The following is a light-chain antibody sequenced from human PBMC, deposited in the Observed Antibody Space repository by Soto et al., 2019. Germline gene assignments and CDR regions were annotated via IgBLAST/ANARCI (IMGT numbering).Light chain of an antibody. CDR3: QQYFEWPPMT. V-gene: IGKV3-15*01. Sequence: EVMLIQSPATLSMSPGERATLSCRASETVATNLAWYQQKPGQAPRLLISGASTRSAGISDRFRGGGSGTEFTLTITSLRSEDSGTYYWQQYFEWPPMTFGQGTKVEI. CDR1: ETVATN. CDR2: GAS. J-gene: IGKJ1*01.